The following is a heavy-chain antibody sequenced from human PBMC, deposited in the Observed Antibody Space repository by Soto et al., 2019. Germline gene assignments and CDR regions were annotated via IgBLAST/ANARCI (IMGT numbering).Heavy chain of an antibody. D-gene: IGHD6-13*01. Sequence: QVQLVESGGGVVQPGRSLRLSCAASGFTFSSYAMHWVRQAPGKGLEWVAVISYDGSNKYYADSVKGRFTISRDNSKNTLYLQMNSLRAEDTAVYYCARELAAAGTSYYYYGMDVWGQGTTVTVSS. V-gene: IGHV3-30-3*01. CDR1: GFTFSSYA. CDR2: ISYDGSNK. CDR3: ARELAAAGTSYYYYGMDV. J-gene: IGHJ6*02.